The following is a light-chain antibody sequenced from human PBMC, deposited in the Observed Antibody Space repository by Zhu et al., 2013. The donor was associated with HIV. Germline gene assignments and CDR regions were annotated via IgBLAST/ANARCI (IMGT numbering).Light chain of an antibody. CDR2: EAS. J-gene: IGKJ2*01. Sequence: EMVLTQSPATLSLSSGERATLSRRASQSIDRSLAWYQQKPGRAPRLLLFEASIRATGIPARFSGSGSGTDFTLTISSLEPEDFAVYYCQQRTNWPPRYTFGQGTKLEIK. CDR1: QSIDRS. CDR3: QQRTNWPPRYT. V-gene: IGKV3-11*01.